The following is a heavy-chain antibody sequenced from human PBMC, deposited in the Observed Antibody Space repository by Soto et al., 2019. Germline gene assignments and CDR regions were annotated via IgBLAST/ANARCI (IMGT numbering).Heavy chain of an antibody. Sequence: PSQTLSLTCAISGDSVSSNSAAWNWIRQSPSRGLEWLGRTYYRSKWYNDYAVSVKSRITINPDTSKNQFSLQLNSVTPEDTAVYYCVRGSMGAGGSCYECNWFDPWGQGTLVTVSS. D-gene: IGHD2-15*01. CDR2: TYYRSKWYN. J-gene: IGHJ5*02. CDR3: VRGSMGAGGSCYECNWFDP. CDR1: GDSVSSNSAA. V-gene: IGHV6-1*01.